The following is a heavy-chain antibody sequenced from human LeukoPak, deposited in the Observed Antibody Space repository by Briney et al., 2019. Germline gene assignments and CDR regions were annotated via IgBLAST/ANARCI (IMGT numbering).Heavy chain of an antibody. CDR3: ARGDLTYYYDSSGYYWVY. Sequence: APVKVSCKASGYTFTSYDINWVRQAAGQGLEWMGWMNPNSGNTGYAQKFQGRVTMIRNTSISTAYMELSSLRSEDTAVYYCARGDLTYYYDSSGYYWVYWGQGTLVTVSS. J-gene: IGHJ4*02. D-gene: IGHD3-22*01. V-gene: IGHV1-8*01. CDR2: MNPNSGNT. CDR1: GYTFTSYD.